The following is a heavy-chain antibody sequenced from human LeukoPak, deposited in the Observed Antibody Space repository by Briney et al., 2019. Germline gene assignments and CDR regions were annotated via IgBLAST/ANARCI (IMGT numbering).Heavy chain of an antibody. Sequence: PSETLSLTCTVSGGSISSYYWSWIRQPAGKGLEWIGRIYTSGSTNYNPSLKSRVTISVDTSKNQFSLKLSSVTAADTAVYYCARGMVRGVIQPDYMDVWGKGTTVTISS. J-gene: IGHJ6*03. CDR1: GGSISSYY. V-gene: IGHV4-4*07. D-gene: IGHD3-10*01. CDR3: ARGMVRGVIQPDYMDV. CDR2: IYTSGST.